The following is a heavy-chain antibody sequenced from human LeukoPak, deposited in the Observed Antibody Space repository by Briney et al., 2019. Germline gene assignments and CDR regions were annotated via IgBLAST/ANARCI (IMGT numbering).Heavy chain of an antibody. Sequence: PGGFLRLSCAASGFTFSSYAMSWVRQAPGKGLEWVSAISGSGGSTYYADSVKGRFTISRDNSKNTLYLQMNSLRAEDTAVYYCAKDWVLSMVRGVITPRWGQGTLVTVSS. CDR3: AKDWVLSMVRGVITPR. D-gene: IGHD3-10*01. V-gene: IGHV3-23*01. CDR1: GFTFSSYA. CDR2: ISGSGGST. J-gene: IGHJ4*02.